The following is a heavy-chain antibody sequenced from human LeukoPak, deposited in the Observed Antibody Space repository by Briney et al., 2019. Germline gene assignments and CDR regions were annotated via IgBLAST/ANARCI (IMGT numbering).Heavy chain of an antibody. CDR3: ATCGYSYGRFDY. CDR2: ISGSGGST. D-gene: IGHD5-18*01. Sequence: PGGSLRLSCAASGFTFSSYAMSWVRQAPGKGLEWVSAISGSGGSTYYADSVKGRFIISRDNSKNTLYLQMNSRRAEDTAVYYCATCGYSYGRFDYWGQGTLVTVSS. V-gene: IGHV3-23*01. J-gene: IGHJ4*02. CDR1: GFTFSSYA.